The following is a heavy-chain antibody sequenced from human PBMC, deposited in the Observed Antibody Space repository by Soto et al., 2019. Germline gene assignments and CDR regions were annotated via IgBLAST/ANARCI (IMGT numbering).Heavy chain of an antibody. D-gene: IGHD1-26*01. Sequence: PSETLSLTCTVSGGSISSYCWSWIRQPPGKGLEWIGYIYYSGSTNYNPSLKSRVTISVDTSKNQFSLKLSSVTAADTAVYYCARDPVGAKAYYYGMDVWGQGTTVTVS. J-gene: IGHJ6*02. CDR2: IYYSGST. CDR1: GGSISSYC. CDR3: ARDPVGAKAYYYGMDV. V-gene: IGHV4-59*01.